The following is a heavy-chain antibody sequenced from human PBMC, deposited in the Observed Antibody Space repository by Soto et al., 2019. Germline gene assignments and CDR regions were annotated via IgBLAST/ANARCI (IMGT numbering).Heavy chain of an antibody. D-gene: IGHD1-26*01. CDR2: MYYSGST. CDR3: ARKYATSLQSRYLDT. Sequence: SETLSLTCSVSGGSISSSDYFWGWIRQPPGKGLECIGSMYYSGSTYYNPSLKSRVTISLDTSKNQFSLNLSSVTAADTAVYYCARKYATSLQSRYLDTWGPGTLVTVSS. CDR1: GGSISSSDYF. V-gene: IGHV4-39*01. J-gene: IGHJ5*02.